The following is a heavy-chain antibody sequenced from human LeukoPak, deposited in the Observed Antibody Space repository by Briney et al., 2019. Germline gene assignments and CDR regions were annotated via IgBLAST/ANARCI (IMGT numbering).Heavy chain of an antibody. CDR1: GGSISSYY. V-gene: IGHV4-59*01. CDR2: IYYSGST. D-gene: IGHD6-13*01. J-gene: IGHJ5*02. Sequence: SETLSLTCIVSGGSISSYYWSWIRQPPGKGLEWIGYIYYSGSTNYNPSLKSRVTISVDTSKNQFSLKLSSVTAADTAVYYCARVYLPYSSSWYVWFDPWGQGTLVTVSS. CDR3: ARVYLPYSSSWYVWFDP.